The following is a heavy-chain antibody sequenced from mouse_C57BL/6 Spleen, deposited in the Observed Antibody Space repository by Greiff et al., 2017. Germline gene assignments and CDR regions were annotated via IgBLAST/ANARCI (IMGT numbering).Heavy chain of an antibody. Sequence: EVQLQQSVAELVRPGASVKLSCTASGFNIQNTYMHWVKQRPEQGLEWIGRIDPANGNTKYAPKFQGKATITADTSSNTAYLQLSSLTSEDTAIYYCARESSSWWYFDVWGTGTTVTVSS. CDR1: GFNIQNTY. D-gene: IGHD1-1*01. CDR3: ARESSSWWYFDV. V-gene: IGHV14-3*01. CDR2: IDPANGNT. J-gene: IGHJ1*03.